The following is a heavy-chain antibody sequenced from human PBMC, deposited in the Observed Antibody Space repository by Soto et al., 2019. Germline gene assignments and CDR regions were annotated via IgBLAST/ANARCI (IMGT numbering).Heavy chain of an antibody. D-gene: IGHD2-15*01. V-gene: IGHV4-39*01. CDR2: IDYSGNI. Sequence: QLHLQESGPGLVEPSETLSLTCAVSGGSITSTSYYWGWIRQPPGEGLEWIGSIDYSGNIYYNSSLKSRVTPYVDTSKSQFSPNRKSVTAAGSAVYHCARVAALVGAARYWYFDLWGSGTRV. CDR1: GGSITSTSYY. J-gene: IGHJ2*01. CDR3: ARVAALVGAARYWYFDL.